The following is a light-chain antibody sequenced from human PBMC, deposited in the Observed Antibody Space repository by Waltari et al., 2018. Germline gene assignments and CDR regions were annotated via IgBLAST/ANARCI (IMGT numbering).Light chain of an antibody. J-gene: IGLJ2*01. CDR2: QDT. CDR3: QAWDSSIVV. V-gene: IGLV3-1*01. Sequence: YELTQPPSVSVSPGQTASITCSGDKLGDKYACWYQQKPGQSPILVIYQDTKRPSGIPERFSGSNSGNTATLTISGTQAMDEADYYCQAWDSSIVVFGGGTKLTVV. CDR1: KLGDKY.